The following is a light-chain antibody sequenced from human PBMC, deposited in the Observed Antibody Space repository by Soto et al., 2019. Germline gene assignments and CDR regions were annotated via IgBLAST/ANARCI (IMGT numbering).Light chain of an antibody. CDR3: QQYNNWPYT. Sequence: EIVMTQSPATLSVSPGERATLSCRASQSVSSNLAWYQQKPGQAPRLLIYVASTRATGIPARFSGSGSGTEFTLTISSLQSEDFAVYYCQQYNNWPYTFGKGTKLEIK. CDR2: VAS. J-gene: IGKJ2*01. V-gene: IGKV3-15*01. CDR1: QSVSSN.